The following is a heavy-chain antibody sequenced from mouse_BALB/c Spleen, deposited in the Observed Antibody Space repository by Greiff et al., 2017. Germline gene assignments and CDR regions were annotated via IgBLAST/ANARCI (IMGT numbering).Heavy chain of an antibody. Sequence: EVQGVESGGGLVKPGGSLKLSCAASGFTFSDYYMYWVRQTPEKRLEWVATISDGGSYTYYPDSVKGRFTISRDNAKNNLYLQMSSLKSEDTAMYYCAREGGGNYYDYWGQGTTLTVSS. CDR1: GFTFSDYY. CDR2: ISDGGSYT. V-gene: IGHV5-4*02. D-gene: IGHD1-1*02. J-gene: IGHJ2*01. CDR3: AREGGGNYYDY.